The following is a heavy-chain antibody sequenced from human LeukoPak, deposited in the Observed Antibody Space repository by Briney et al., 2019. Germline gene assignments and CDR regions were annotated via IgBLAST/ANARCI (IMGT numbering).Heavy chain of an antibody. CDR3: ARESKYSSSWYPNWFDP. CDR2: IYYSGST. CDR1: GGSVSSGSYY. J-gene: IGHJ5*02. D-gene: IGHD6-13*01. Sequence: PSETLSLTCTVSGGSVSSGSYYWSWIRQPPGKGLEWIGYIYYSGSTNYNPSLKSRVTISVDTSKNQFSLKLSSVTAADTAVYYCARESKYSSSWYPNWFDPWGQGTLVTVSS. V-gene: IGHV4-61*01.